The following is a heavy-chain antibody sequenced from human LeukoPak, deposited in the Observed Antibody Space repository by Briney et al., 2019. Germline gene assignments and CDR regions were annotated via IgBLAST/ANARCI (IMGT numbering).Heavy chain of an antibody. Sequence: GGSLRLSCAASGFSVSSSYMSWVRQAPGKGLEWVSVFYIGGNTYYADSVKGRFTISRDNSKNTLYLQMNSLRAEDTAVYYCARGTVTAPDYWGQGTPVTVSS. CDR2: FYIGGNT. CDR3: ARGTVTAPDY. D-gene: IGHD4-17*01. CDR1: GFSVSSSY. V-gene: IGHV3-53*01. J-gene: IGHJ4*02.